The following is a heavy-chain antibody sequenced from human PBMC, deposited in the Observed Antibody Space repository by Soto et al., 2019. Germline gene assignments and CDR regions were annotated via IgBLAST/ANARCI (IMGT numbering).Heavy chain of an antibody. D-gene: IGHD4-17*01. CDR3: GRARDTTTVTRGGIDG. CDR2: VWLGGINK. V-gene: IGHV3-33*01. J-gene: IGHJ6*02. Sequence: QLHLVESGGGVVQPGGSLRLSCAASSFSFSSYGMHWVRQAPGKGLAWVAVVWLGGINKYYADSVRGRFTISRDDSTNTLELQRNSLRAEDTSRYYCGRARDTTTVTRGGIDGWGQGTTVTVSS. CDR1: SFSFSSYG.